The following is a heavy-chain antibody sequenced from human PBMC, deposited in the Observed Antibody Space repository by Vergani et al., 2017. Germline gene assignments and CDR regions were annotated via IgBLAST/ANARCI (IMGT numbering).Heavy chain of an antibody. CDR1: GYTFTGYY. D-gene: IGHD4/OR15-4a*01. Sequence: QVQLVQSGAELKKPGGSVKVSCKASGYTFTGYYMHWVRQAPGQGLEWMGWINPNRGVTNYGQKFHGRVTMTSDTSTNTVYMELSRLKSDDTALYYCAKDRANSGAYPIDFWGPGTLVTVSS. CDR3: AKDRANSGAYPIDF. CDR2: INPNRGVT. V-gene: IGHV1-2*02. J-gene: IGHJ4*02.